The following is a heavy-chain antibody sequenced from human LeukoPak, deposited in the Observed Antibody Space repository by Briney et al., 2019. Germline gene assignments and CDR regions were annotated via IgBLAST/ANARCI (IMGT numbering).Heavy chain of an antibody. CDR2: INHSGST. J-gene: IGHJ4*02. V-gene: IGHV4-34*01. D-gene: IGHD6-6*01. CDR1: GGSFSGYY. CDR3: ARERIAARPWGCLPDY. Sequence: SETLSLTCAVYGGSFSGYYWSWIRQPPGKGLEWIGEINHSGSTNYNPSLKSRVTISVDTSKNQFSLKLSSVTAADTAVYHCARERIAARPWGCLPDYWGQGTLVTVSS.